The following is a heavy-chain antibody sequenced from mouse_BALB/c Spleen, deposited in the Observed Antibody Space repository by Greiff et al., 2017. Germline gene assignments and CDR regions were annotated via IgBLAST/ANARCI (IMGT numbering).Heavy chain of an antibody. CDR3: ARVGNYEDYAMDY. CDR2: IWAGGST. CDR1: GFSLTSYG. V-gene: IGHV2-9*02. Sequence: VKLQESGPGLVAPSQSLSITCTVSGFSLTSYGVHWVRQPPGKGLEWLGVIWAGGSTNYNSALMSRLSISKDNSKSQVFLKMNSLQTDDTAMYYCARVGNYEDYAMDYWGQGTSVTVSS. J-gene: IGHJ4*01. D-gene: IGHD2-1*01.